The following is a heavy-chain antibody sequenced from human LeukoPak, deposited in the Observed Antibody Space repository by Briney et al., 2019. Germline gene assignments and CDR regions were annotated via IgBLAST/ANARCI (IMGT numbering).Heavy chain of an antibody. V-gene: IGHV3-30*02. Sequence: GGSLRLSRAASGFTFSSYGMHWVRQAPGKGLEWVAFIRYDGSNKYYADSVKGRFTISRDNSKNTLYLQMNSLRAEDTAVYYCAKTYYDFWSGYSWGQGTLVTVSS. J-gene: IGHJ5*02. D-gene: IGHD3-3*01. CDR1: GFTFSSYG. CDR2: IRYDGSNK. CDR3: AKTYYDFWSGYS.